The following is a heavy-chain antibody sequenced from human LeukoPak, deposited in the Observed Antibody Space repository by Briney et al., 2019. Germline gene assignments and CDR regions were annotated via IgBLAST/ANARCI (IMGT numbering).Heavy chain of an antibody. CDR2: ISGNSGSI. J-gene: IGHJ4*02. Sequence: RRSLRLSCAASGFTFDDYAMRWVRQAAGECLEWVSVISGNSGSIGYADSVKGRSTTSRDNDKTSMYPHMNRMRAEGMTLYYAGKAVGAHYFDYWGQGTLVTVSS. CDR3: GKAVGAHYFDY. V-gene: IGHV3-9*03. CDR1: GFTFDDYA. D-gene: IGHD1-26*01.